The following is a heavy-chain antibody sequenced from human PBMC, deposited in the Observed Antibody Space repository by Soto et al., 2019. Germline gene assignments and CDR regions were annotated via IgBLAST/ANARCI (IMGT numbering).Heavy chain of an antibody. Sequence: GGSLRLSCAASGFSFSNSEMNWIRQAPGKGLEWVSHMTGSGSAIYYADSVKGRFTISRDNAKNSLYLHLNSLRAEDTALYYCARSGGDYRPFDSWGQGTLVTVSS. V-gene: IGHV3-48*03. D-gene: IGHD2-21*01. CDR3: ARSGGDYRPFDS. CDR2: MTGSGSAI. J-gene: IGHJ4*02. CDR1: GFSFSNSE.